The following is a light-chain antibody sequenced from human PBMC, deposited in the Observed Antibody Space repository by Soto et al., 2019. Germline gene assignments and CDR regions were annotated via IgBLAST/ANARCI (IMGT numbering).Light chain of an antibody. Sequence: EIVLTQSPATLSLSPGERATLSCRASQSVSSYLAWYQQKPGQAPRLLIYGASNRATGIPDRFSGSESGTDFTLTISRLEPEDFAVYYCQQYGSSGTFGQGTKVDIK. J-gene: IGKJ1*01. CDR3: QQYGSSGT. CDR1: QSVSSY. V-gene: IGKV3-20*01. CDR2: GAS.